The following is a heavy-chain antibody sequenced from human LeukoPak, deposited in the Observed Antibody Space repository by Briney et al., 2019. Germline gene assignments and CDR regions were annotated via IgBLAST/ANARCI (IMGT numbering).Heavy chain of an antibody. CDR3: AKESRFNAFDI. Sequence: GGSLRLSCAASGFTFSNYAFHWVRQAPGKGLEWVTVISFDGTNKYYADSVKGRFTISRDNSKNTLYLQMNSLRAEDTAVYYCAKESRFNAFDIWGQGTMVTVSS. CDR1: GFTFSNYA. V-gene: IGHV3-30-3*01. D-gene: IGHD3-10*01. J-gene: IGHJ3*02. CDR2: ISFDGTNK.